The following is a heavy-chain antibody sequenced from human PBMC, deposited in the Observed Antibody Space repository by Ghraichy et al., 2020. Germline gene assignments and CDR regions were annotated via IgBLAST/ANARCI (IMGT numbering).Heavy chain of an antibody. D-gene: IGHD4-11*01. CDR2: ISYDGSNK. V-gene: IGHV3-30*18. CDR1: GFTFSSYG. Sequence: GGSLRLSCAASGFTFSSYGMHWVRQAPGKGLEWVAVISYDGSNKYYADSVKGRFTISRDNSKNTLYLQMNSLRAEDTAVYYCAKDGLTTVTTMKNWPHYYYYYGMDVWGQGTTVTVSS. J-gene: IGHJ6*02. CDR3: AKDGLTTVTTMKNWPHYYYYYGMDV.